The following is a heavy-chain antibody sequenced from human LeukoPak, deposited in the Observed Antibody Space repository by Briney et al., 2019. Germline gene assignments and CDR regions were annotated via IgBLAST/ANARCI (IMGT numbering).Heavy chain of an antibody. D-gene: IGHD4-23*01. Sequence: PSETLSLTCAVYGGSFSGYYWSWIRQPPGKGLEWIGEINHSGSTNYNPSLKSRVTISVDTSKNQFSLKLSSVTAADTAVYYCARGRDYGGLFDYWGQGTLVTVSP. V-gene: IGHV4-34*01. CDR3: ARGRDYGGLFDY. CDR1: GGSFSGYY. CDR2: INHSGST. J-gene: IGHJ4*02.